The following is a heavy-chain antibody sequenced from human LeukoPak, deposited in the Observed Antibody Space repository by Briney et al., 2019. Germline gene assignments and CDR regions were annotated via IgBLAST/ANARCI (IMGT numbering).Heavy chain of an antibody. Sequence: GGSLRLSCTASGFTFGDYAMSWVRQAPGKGLEWVGRIKSKTDGGTTDYAAPVKGRFTISRDDSKNTLYLQMNSLKTEDTAVYYCTTEYYYGSGSYYLYYYYYYMDVWGKGTTVTISS. J-gene: IGHJ6*03. CDR1: GFTFGDYA. CDR3: TTEYYYGSGSYYLYYYYYYMDV. CDR2: IKSKTDGGTT. V-gene: IGHV3-15*01. D-gene: IGHD3-10*01.